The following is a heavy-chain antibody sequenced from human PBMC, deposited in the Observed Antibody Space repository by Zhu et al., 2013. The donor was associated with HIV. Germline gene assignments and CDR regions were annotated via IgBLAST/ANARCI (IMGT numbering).Heavy chain of an antibody. D-gene: IGHD5-12*01. CDR1: GGSFSGYY. CDR3: ARANSHSPDIVATIPLDAFDI. CDR2: INHSGST. J-gene: IGHJ3*02. Sequence: VQLQQWGAGLLKPSETLSLTCAVYGGSFSGYYWSWIRQPPGKGLEWIGEINHSGSTNYNPSLKSRVTISVDTSKNQFSLKLSSVTAADTAVYYCARANSHSPDIVATIPLDAFDIWGQGTMVTVSS. V-gene: IGHV4-34*01.